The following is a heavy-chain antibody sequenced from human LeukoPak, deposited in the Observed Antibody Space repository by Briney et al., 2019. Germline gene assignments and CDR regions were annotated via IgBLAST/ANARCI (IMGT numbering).Heavy chain of an antibody. J-gene: IGHJ4*02. Sequence: GGSLRLSCAASGFTFSSYAMSWVRQAPGKGLEWVSGISGSGGSTYDGNSVKGRFTISRDNSKNTLYLQMNSLRAEDTAVYYCAKSMDILTGYLWSLDYWGQGTLVTVSS. CDR1: GFTFSSYA. CDR2: ISGSGGST. CDR3: AKSMDILTGYLWSLDY. V-gene: IGHV3-23*01. D-gene: IGHD3-9*01.